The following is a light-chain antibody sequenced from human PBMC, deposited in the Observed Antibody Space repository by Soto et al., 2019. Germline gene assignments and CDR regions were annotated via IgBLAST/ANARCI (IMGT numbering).Light chain of an antibody. Sequence: IVMTQSPESLTVSLGGGPTLNCWSSQRVTSVSNNESHLAWYQQKTGQPPKLLLSWSSTRESGVPDRFIGSGSGTHFTLSITNLQAEDVATYYCQQYYATPWTFGPGTKVDIK. J-gene: IGKJ1*01. CDR3: QQYYATPWT. CDR2: WSS. V-gene: IGKV4-1*01. CDR1: QRVTSVSNNESH.